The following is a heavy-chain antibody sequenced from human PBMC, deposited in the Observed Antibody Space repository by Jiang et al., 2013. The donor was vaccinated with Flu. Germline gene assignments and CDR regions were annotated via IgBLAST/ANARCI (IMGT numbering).Heavy chain of an antibody. J-gene: IGHJ4*02. Sequence: VISYDGSNKYYADSVKGRFTISRVNSKNTPYLQMNSLRAEDTAVYYCARGEGGISSRSVSGSYGTNFDYWGQGTLVTVSS. CDR2: ISYDGSNK. D-gene: IGHD1-26*01. V-gene: IGHV3-30*01. CDR3: ARGEGGISSRSVSGSYGTNFDY.